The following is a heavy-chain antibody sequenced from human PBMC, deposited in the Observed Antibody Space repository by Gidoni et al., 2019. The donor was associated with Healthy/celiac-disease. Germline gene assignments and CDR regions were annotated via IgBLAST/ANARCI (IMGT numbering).Heavy chain of an antibody. Sequence: EVQLVESGGGLVQPGGSLRLSCAASGFTVSSNYMSWVRQAPGKGLEWVSVIYSGGSTYYADSVKGRFTISRDNSKNTLYLQMNSLRAEDTAVYYCARAVAGYLSFDYWGQGTLVTVSS. CDR1: GFTVSSNY. V-gene: IGHV3-66*02. CDR2: IYSGGST. CDR3: ARAVAGYLSFDY. J-gene: IGHJ4*02. D-gene: IGHD6-19*01.